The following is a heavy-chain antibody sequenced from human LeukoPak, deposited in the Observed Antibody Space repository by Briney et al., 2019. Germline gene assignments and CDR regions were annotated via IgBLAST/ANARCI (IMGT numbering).Heavy chain of an antibody. CDR1: GFTFGHYA. J-gene: IGHJ4*02. CDR2: IRSKAYGGTT. V-gene: IGHV3-49*04. CDR3: TRDATYYYDSSGYTAGY. Sequence: GGSLRLSCTASGFTFGHYAMSWVRQAPGKGLVWVGFIRSKAYGGTTEYAASVKGRFTISRDDSKSIAYLQMNSLKTEDTAVYYCTRDATYYYDSSGYTAGYWGQGTLVTVSS. D-gene: IGHD3-22*01.